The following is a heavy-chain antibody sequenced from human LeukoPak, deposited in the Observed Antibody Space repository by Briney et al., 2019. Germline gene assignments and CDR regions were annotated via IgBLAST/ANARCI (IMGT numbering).Heavy chain of an antibody. CDR2: ISWNSGSI. V-gene: IGHV3-9*01. CDR3: AKGRRRYCSGGSCYYFDY. J-gene: IGHJ4*02. CDR1: GFTFDDYA. Sequence: PGRSLRLSCVASGFTFDDYAMHWVRQAPGKGLEWVSGISWNSGSIGYADSVKGRFTISRDNAKNSLYLQMNSLRAEDTALYYCAKGRRRYCSGGSCYYFDYWGQGTLVTVSS. D-gene: IGHD2-15*01.